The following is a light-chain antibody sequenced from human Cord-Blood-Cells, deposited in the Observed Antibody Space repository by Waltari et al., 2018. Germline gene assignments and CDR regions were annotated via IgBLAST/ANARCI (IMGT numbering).Light chain of an antibody. CDR3: AAWDDSLSGPV. J-gene: IGLJ3*02. CDR1: RPNNGSHY. Sequence: QSVLTQPPSASGPPGQRVTIPCSGSRPNNGSHYVYWYPQPPGTAHKPPIFRNNRRPSGVPDRFSGSKSGTSASLAISGLRSEDEADYYCAAWDDSLSGPVFGGGTKLTVL. V-gene: IGLV1-47*01. CDR2: RNN.